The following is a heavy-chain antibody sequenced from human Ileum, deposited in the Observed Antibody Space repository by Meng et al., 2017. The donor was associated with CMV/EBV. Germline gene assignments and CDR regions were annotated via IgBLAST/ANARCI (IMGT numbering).Heavy chain of an antibody. J-gene: IGHJ4*02. CDR2: IIPILCIA. CDR1: GGTFSSYA. Sequence: SVKVSCKASGGTFSSYAISWVRQAPGQGLEWMGGIIPILCIANYAQKFQGRVTITADKSTSTAYMELSSLRSEDTAVYYCDDRASLGGDSNNWGQGTLVTVSS. CDR3: DDRASLGGDSNN. D-gene: IGHD2-21*02. V-gene: IGHV1-69*10.